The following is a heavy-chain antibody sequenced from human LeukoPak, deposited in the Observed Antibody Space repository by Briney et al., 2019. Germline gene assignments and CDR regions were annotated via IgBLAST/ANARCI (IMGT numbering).Heavy chain of an antibody. J-gene: IGHJ4*02. CDR3: ARVISGWLGGY. CDR1: GFTFSSYS. D-gene: IGHD5-24*01. CDR2: ISSSSSYI. V-gene: IGHV3-21*01. Sequence: GGSLRLSCAASGFTFSSYSMNWVRQAPGKGLEWVSSISSSSSYIYYADSVKGRFTISRDSAKNSLYLQMNSLRAEDTAVYYCARVISGWLGGYWGQGTLVTVSS.